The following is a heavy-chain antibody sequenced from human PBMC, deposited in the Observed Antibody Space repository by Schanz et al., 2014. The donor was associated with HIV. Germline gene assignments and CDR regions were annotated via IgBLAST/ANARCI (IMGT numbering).Heavy chain of an antibody. CDR1: GFDFGVYG. D-gene: IGHD1-26*01. Sequence: QVLLVESGGGVVQPGRSLRLSCAASGFDFGVYGMHWVRQAPGKGPEWVAVIGHEGNDIHYVDSVAGRFSISRDNSKNTLYLQLGSLRTEDTAVYYCARDLNVGRHFDHWGQGTLVTVSS. CDR3: ARDLNVGRHFDH. J-gene: IGHJ4*02. V-gene: IGHV3-33*01. CDR2: IGHEGNDI.